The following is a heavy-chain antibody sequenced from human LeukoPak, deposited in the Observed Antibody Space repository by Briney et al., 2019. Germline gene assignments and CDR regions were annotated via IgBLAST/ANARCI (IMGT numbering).Heavy chain of an antibody. D-gene: IGHD3-10*01. V-gene: IGHV1-18*01. Sequence: ASVEVSCKASGYTFTSYVISWVRQAPGQGLEGRGWISAYNGNTKYAQKLQGRVTMTTDTSTSTAYLELRSLRSDDTAVYYCASASYYYGSGSSFDYWGQGTLVTVSS. CDR3: ASASYYYGSGSSFDY. CDR2: ISAYNGNT. J-gene: IGHJ4*02. CDR1: GYTFTSYV.